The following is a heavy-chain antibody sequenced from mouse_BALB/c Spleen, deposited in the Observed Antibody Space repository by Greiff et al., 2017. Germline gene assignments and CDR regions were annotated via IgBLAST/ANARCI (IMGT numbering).Heavy chain of an antibody. CDR1: GFTFNTYA. J-gene: IGHJ3*01. D-gene: IGHD2-3*01. V-gene: IGHV10-1*02. Sequence: EVQRVESGGGLVQPKGSLKLSCAASGFTFNTYAMNWVRQAPGKGLEWVARIRSKSNNYATYYADSVKDRFTISRDDSQSMLYLQMNNLKTEDTAMYYCVRPLDGSFVYWGQGTLVTVSA. CDR3: VRPLDGSFVY. CDR2: IRSKSNNYAT.